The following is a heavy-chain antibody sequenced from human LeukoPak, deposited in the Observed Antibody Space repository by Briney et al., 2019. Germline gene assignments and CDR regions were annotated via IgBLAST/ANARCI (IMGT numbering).Heavy chain of an antibody. Sequence: GGSLRLSCTASGFTFHDYAMHWVRQAPGKGLEWVSHISGDDRSTYYAGSVKGRFTISRDNSKNSQYLQMNSLTTEDTAMYYCAKGGGWLVDYWGQGTLVTVSS. V-gene: IGHV3-43*02. CDR1: GFTFHDYA. D-gene: IGHD6-19*01. CDR3: AKGGGWLVDY. J-gene: IGHJ4*02. CDR2: ISGDDRST.